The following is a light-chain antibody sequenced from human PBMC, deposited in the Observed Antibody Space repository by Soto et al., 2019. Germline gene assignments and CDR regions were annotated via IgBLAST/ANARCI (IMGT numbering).Light chain of an antibody. V-gene: IGKV1-5*03. J-gene: IGKJ1*01. CDR2: KAS. CDR1: RSINRW. CDR3: QQYSTYTPRT. Sequence: DIQMTQSPSTLSASVGDRVTITCRASRSINRWLAWYQQKPGKAPKILIYKASSLESGVPSRFSGSGSGTEFTLTISSLQPDDFATYYCQQYSTYTPRTFGQGTKVDIK.